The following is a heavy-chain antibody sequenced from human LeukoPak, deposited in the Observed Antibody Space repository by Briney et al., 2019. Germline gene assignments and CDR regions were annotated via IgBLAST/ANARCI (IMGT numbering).Heavy chain of an antibody. J-gene: IGHJ4*02. Sequence: SETLSLTCTVSGGSISSYYWSWIRQPPGKGLEWIGYIYYSGSTNYNPSLKSRVTISVDTSKDQFSLKLSSVTAADTAAYYCARASNGYETPDDYWGQGTLVTVSS. CDR1: GGSISSYY. CDR3: ARASNGYETPDDY. V-gene: IGHV4-59*01. D-gene: IGHD5-12*01. CDR2: IYYSGST.